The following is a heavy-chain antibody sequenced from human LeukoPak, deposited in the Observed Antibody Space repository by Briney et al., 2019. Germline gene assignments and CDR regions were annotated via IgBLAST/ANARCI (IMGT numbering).Heavy chain of an antibody. J-gene: IGHJ4*02. D-gene: IGHD3-16*02. CDR3: ARSPTVWGSYRLDY. V-gene: IGHV5-51*01. CDR1: GYSFTNYW. Sequence: GESLKISCKGSGYSFTNYWIGWVRQMPGKGLEWMGVIYPGDSDTTYSPSFQGQVTISADKSISTAYLQWSSLKASDTAMYYCARSPTVWGSYRLDYWGQGTLVTVSS. CDR2: IYPGDSDT.